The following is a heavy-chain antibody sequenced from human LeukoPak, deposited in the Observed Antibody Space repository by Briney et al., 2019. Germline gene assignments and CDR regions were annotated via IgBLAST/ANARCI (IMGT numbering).Heavy chain of an antibody. D-gene: IGHD6-19*01. CDR1: GFTFDDYA. J-gene: IGHJ4*02. CDR2: ISWNSGSI. Sequence: PGGSLRLSCAASGFTFDDYAMHWVRQAPGKGLEWVSGISWNSGSIGYADSVKGRFTISRDNSRNTLYLQMNSLRAEDTAVYYCARDLGSSGFFDYWGQGTLVTVSP. CDR3: ARDLGSSGFFDY. V-gene: IGHV3-9*01.